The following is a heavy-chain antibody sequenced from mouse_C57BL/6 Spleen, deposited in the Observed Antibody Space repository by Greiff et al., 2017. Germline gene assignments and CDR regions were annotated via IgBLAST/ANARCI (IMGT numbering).Heavy chain of an antibody. CDR2: IWTGGGT. V-gene: IGHV2-9-1*01. CDR3: DRGYGYDGYYAMDY. CDR1: GFSLTSYA. Sequence: QVQLKESGPGLVAPSQSLSIPCTVSGFSLTSYAISWVRQPPGKGLEWLGVIWTGGGTNYNSALESRLSISKDNSKSQVFLKMNSLQTDDTARYYCDRGYGYDGYYAMDYWGQGTSVTVSS. D-gene: IGHD2-2*01. J-gene: IGHJ4*01.